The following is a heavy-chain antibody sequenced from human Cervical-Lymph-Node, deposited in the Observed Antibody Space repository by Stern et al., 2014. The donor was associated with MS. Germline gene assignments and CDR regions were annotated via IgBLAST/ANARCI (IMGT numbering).Heavy chain of an antibody. D-gene: IGHD5/OR15-5a*01. CDR3: AWYDVYGDIRSAFDI. CDR2: IEWDDGK. Sequence: QIPLRESGPALVKPTQTLTLTCTFSGFSFTTSGMCVSWIRQPPGKALEWLALIEWDDGKSYSTSLKTRLTISKDTSPHQVVLTLTNMDPVDTATYYCAWYDVYGDIRSAFDIWGQGTMVTISS. CDR1: GFSFTTSGMC. V-gene: IGHV2-70*01. J-gene: IGHJ3*02.